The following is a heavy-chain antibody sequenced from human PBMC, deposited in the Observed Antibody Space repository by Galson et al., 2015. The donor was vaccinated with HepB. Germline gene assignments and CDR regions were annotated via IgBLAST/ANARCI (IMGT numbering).Heavy chain of an antibody. Sequence: SLRLSCAASGVTFSQAWMSRVRQAPGKGLEWVGRIKSKNDGGTTDYAAPVKGRFTISRDDSKNTMYLQMNSLKTEDTAMYYCARRLPAARVEHAFDIWGQGTMVTVSS. CDR3: ARRLPAARVEHAFDI. CDR1: GVTFSQAW. J-gene: IGHJ3*02. V-gene: IGHV3-15*01. D-gene: IGHD2-2*01. CDR2: IKSKNDGGTT.